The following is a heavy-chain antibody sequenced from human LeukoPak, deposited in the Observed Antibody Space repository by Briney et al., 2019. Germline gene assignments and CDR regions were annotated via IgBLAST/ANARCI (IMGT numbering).Heavy chain of an antibody. J-gene: IGHJ4*02. Sequence: ASVKVSCKASGYTLTAYYVHWVRQAPGQGLEWMGWMNPNSGNTGYAQKFQDRVTMTRNTSISTAYMELSSLESEDTAVYYCASALKRGSAGTLIDYWGQGTLVTVSS. CDR2: MNPNSGNT. CDR3: ASALKRGSAGTLIDY. V-gene: IGHV1-8*02. D-gene: IGHD6-13*01. CDR1: GYTLTAYY.